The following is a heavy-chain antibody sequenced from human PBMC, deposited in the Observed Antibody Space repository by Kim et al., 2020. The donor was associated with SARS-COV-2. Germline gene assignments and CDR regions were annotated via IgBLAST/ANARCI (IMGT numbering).Heavy chain of an antibody. V-gene: IGHV3-48*03. D-gene: IGHD2-2*01. CDR3: ARDVSAAIPSYYYYYYYMDV. CDR2: ISSSGSTI. J-gene: IGHJ6*03. CDR1: GFTFSSYE. Sequence: GGSLRLSCAASGFTFSSYEMNWVCQAPGKGLEWVSYISSSGSTIYYADSVKGRFTISRDNAKNSLYLQMNSLRAEDTAVYYCARDVSAAIPSYYYYYYYMDVWGKGTTVTVSS.